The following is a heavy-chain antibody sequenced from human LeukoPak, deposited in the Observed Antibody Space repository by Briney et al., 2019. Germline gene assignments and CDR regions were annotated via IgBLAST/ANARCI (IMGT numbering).Heavy chain of an antibody. Sequence: GGSLRLSCAASGFTFSSYAMSWVRQSPGKGLEWVSAISGSVGNTYSEDSVKGRFTISRDNSKKTLFLHMNSLRAEDTAVYYCARGMSATSGYLELEYWGQGTLVTVST. V-gene: IGHV3-23*01. CDR3: ARGMSATSGYLELEY. D-gene: IGHD3-22*01. CDR2: ISGSVGNT. J-gene: IGHJ4*02. CDR1: GFTFSSYA.